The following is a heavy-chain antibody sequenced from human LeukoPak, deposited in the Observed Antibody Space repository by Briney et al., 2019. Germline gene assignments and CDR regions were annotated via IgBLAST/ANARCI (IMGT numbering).Heavy chain of an antibody. CDR1: GLTFSSYA. CDR3: AKDRGYTYGHPFDS. D-gene: IGHD5-12*01. J-gene: IGHJ4*02. CDR2: ISDSGGST. Sequence: GGSLRLSCVESGLTFSSYAMSWVRQAPGKGLEWVSFISDSGGSTYYADSVKGRFTISRDNSKNTLYLQMNSLRAEDAAIYYCAKDRGYTYGHPFDSWGQGTLVTVSS. V-gene: IGHV3-23*01.